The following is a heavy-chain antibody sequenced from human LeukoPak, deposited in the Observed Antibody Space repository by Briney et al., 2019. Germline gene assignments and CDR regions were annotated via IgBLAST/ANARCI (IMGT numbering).Heavy chain of an antibody. D-gene: IGHD6-19*01. J-gene: IGHJ4*02. CDR3: ARPNRSGWYIDY. CDR2: ISCSGSTI. CDR1: GFTFSNHA. Sequence: GRSLRLSCVTSGFTFSNHAMHRVRQAPGKGLEWVSYISCSGSTIYCADSVKGRFTISRDNAKNSLYLQMNSLRAEDTAVYYCARPNRSGWYIDYWGQGTLVTVSS. V-gene: IGHV3-48*03.